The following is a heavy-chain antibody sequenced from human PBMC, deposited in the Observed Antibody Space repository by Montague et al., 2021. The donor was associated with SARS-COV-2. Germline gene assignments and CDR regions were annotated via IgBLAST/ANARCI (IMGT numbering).Heavy chain of an antibody. D-gene: IGHD2-15*01. J-gene: IGHJ4*02. V-gene: IGHV3-23*01. Sequence: SLSLSLATSGFTFSSYPVTWVRQAPGKGLEWVSIISGSGANTYYAASVNGRFTISRDNSKNTLYLQMNSLRAEDTAVYYCARGEGYCGGGRCYRHYDYWGQGTLVTVSS. CDR2: ISGSGANT. CDR3: ARGEGYCGGGRCYRHYDY. CDR1: GFTFSSYP.